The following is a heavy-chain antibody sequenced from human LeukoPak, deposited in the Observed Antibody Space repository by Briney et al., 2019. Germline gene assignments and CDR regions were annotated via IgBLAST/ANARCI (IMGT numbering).Heavy chain of an antibody. D-gene: IGHD1-26*01. CDR1: GDSIGRGSYY. CDR2: IFNTGST. V-gene: IGHV4-61*02. J-gene: IGHJ4*02. Sequence: SQTLSLTCAVSGDSIGRGSYYWGWIRQPAGKAPEWIGRIFNTGSTSYNPSLKSRVTISVDTSKSQFSLNMSSVTAADTAVYYCASSPVGATDYWGQGTLVTVSS. CDR3: ASSPVGATDY.